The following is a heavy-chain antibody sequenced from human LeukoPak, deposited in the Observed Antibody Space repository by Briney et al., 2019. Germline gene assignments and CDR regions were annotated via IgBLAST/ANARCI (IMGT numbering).Heavy chain of an antibody. CDR2: INHSGST. D-gene: IGHD3-10*01. CDR1: GGSFSGYY. CDR3: ARAGGELLWFGELDFSFDP. J-gene: IGHJ5*02. Sequence: SETLSLTCAVYGGSFSGYYWSWIRQPPGKGLEWIGEINHSGSTNYNPSLKSRVTISVDTSKNQFSLKLSSVTAADTTVYYCARAGGELLWFGELDFSFDPWGQGTLVTVPS. V-gene: IGHV4-34*01.